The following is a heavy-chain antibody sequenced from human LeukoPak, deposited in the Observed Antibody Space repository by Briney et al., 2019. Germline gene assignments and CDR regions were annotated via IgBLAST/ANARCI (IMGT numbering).Heavy chain of an antibody. CDR2: ISGSSSPI. CDR3: ARDLKGDAARRRIFDY. V-gene: IGHV3-48*03. Sequence: GGSLRLSCAASGFTFSSYEMNWVRQAPGKGLEWVSYISGSSSPIYYADSVKGRFTISRDNAMNSLYLQMNSLRAEDTAVYYCARDLKGDAARRRIFDYWGQGTLVTVSS. J-gene: IGHJ4*02. D-gene: IGHD6-6*01. CDR1: GFTFSSYE.